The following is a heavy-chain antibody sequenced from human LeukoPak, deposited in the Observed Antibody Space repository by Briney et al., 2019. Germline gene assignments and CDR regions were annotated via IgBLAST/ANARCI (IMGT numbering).Heavy chain of an antibody. CDR3: AKDPQDEHYFDY. CDR2: ISYDGSNK. J-gene: IGHJ4*02. V-gene: IGHV3-30*18. CDR1: GFTFSSYA. Sequence: GGSLRLSCAASGFTFSSYAMSWVRQAPGKGLEWVAVISYDGSNKYYADSVKGRFTISRDNSKNTLYLQMNSLRAEDTAVYYCAKDPQDEHYFDYWGQGTLVTVSS.